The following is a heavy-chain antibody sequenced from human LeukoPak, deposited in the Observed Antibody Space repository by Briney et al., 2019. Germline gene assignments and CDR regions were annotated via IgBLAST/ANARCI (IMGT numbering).Heavy chain of an antibody. D-gene: IGHD6-19*01. Sequence: SETLSLTCTVSGGSISSRSYYWGWIRQPPGKGLEWIGSIYYSGSTYYNPSLKSRVTISVDTSKNQFSLRLSSVTAADTAVYYCAREGIAVAGTDYWGQGTLVTVSS. CDR2: IYYSGST. CDR3: AREGIAVAGTDY. J-gene: IGHJ4*02. CDR1: GGSISSRSYY. V-gene: IGHV4-39*07.